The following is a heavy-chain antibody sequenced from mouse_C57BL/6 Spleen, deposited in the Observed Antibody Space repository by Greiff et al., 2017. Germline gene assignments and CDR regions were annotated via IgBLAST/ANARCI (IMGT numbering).Heavy chain of an antibody. Sequence: QVQLQQSGAELVKPGASVKLSCKASGYTFTSYWMHWVKQRPGRGLEWIGRIDPNSGGTKYNEKFKSKATLTVDKPSSTAYMQLSSLTSEDTAIFYCSLSYGSSYAMDYWGQGTSVTVSS. J-gene: IGHJ4*01. V-gene: IGHV1-62-3*01. D-gene: IGHD1-1*01. CDR2: IDPNSGGT. CDR1: GYTFTSYW. CDR3: SLSYGSSYAMDY.